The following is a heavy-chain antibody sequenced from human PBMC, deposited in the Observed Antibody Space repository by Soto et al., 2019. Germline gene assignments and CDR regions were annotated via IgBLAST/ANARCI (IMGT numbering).Heavy chain of an antibody. Sequence: PSQTLSLTCAITGDSVSSNSAGWSWVRQSPSRGLEWLGRTYYRSKWYYEYAVSVRGRITINPDTSKNQYSLQLNSVTPEDAAVYFCARGEQYSGRIFDYWGQGTLVTVSS. CDR3: ARGEQYSGRIFDY. D-gene: IGHD1-26*01. CDR2: TYYRSKWYY. V-gene: IGHV6-1*01. CDR1: GDSVSSNSAG. J-gene: IGHJ4*01.